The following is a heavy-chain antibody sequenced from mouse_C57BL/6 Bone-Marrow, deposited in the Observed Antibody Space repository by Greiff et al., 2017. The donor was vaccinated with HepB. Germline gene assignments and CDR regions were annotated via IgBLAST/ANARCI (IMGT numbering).Heavy chain of an antibody. D-gene: IGHD1-1*01. CDR3: ARQGITWGYFDV. CDR1: EYEFPSHD. V-gene: IGHV5-2*01. Sequence: EVKLQESGGGLVQPGESLKLSCESNEYEFPSHDMSWVRKTPEKRLELVAAINSDGGSTYYPDTMERRFIISRDNTKKTLYLQMSSLRSEETALYYCARQGITWGYFDVWGTGTTVTVSS. CDR2: INSDGGST. J-gene: IGHJ1*03.